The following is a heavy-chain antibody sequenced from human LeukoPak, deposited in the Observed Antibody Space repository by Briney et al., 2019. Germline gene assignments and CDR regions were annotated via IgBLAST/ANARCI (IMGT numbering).Heavy chain of an antibody. Sequence: SETLSLTCTVSGGSISSSSYYWGWIRQPPGKGLEWIGSIYYSGSTYYNPSLKSRVTISVDTSKNQFSLKLSSVTAADTAVYYCARSPNRVTIFGVVSRYFDYWGQGTLVTVSS. CDR3: ARSPNRVTIFGVVSRYFDY. CDR1: GGSISSSSYY. D-gene: IGHD3-3*01. CDR2: IYYSGST. V-gene: IGHV4-39*07. J-gene: IGHJ4*02.